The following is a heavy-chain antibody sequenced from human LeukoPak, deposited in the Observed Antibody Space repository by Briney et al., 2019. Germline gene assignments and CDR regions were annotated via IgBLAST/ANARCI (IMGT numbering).Heavy chain of an antibody. Sequence: GGSLRLSCAASGFTFSSYSMNWVRQAPGKGLEWVSSISSRSSYIYYADSVKGRFTISRDNAKNSLYLQMNSLRAEDTAVYYCAREPTTVTTRRYFDYWGQGTLVTLSS. CDR3: AREPTTVTTRRYFDY. CDR2: ISSRSSYI. V-gene: IGHV3-21*01. D-gene: IGHD4-17*01. J-gene: IGHJ4*02. CDR1: GFTFSSYS.